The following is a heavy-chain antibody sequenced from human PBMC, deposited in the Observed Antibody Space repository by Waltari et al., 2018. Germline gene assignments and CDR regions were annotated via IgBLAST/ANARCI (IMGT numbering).Heavy chain of an antibody. CDR1: GGSISSSSYY. D-gene: IGHD3-22*01. CDR3: ARHSHFNYDSSGLLDY. CDR2: IYYSGST. Sequence: QLQLQESGPGLVKPSETLSLTCTVSGGSISSSSYYWGWIRPPPGKGLEWIGSIYYSGSTYYNPSLKSRVTISVDTSKNQFSLKLSSVTAADTAVYYCARHSHFNYDSSGLLDYWGQGTLVTVSS. J-gene: IGHJ4*02. V-gene: IGHV4-39*01.